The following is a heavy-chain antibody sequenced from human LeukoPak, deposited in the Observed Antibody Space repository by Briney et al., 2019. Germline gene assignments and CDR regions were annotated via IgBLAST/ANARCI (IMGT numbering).Heavy chain of an antibody. CDR2: INTNTGNP. Sequence: GASVKVSCKASGYTFTSHVINWVRQAPGQGLEWMGWINTNTGNPTYAQVFKGRFVFSLDTFVGSANLQISSLKTEDTAVYFCARGGQTGYADYYYYYMDVWGKGTTVTVSS. CDR3: ARGGQTGYADYYYYYMDV. J-gene: IGHJ6*03. CDR1: GYTFTSHV. D-gene: IGHD3-9*01. V-gene: IGHV7-4-1*02.